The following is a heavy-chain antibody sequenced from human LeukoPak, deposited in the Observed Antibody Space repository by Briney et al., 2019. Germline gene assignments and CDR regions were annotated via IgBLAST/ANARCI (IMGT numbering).Heavy chain of an antibody. CDR3: ARGRVYYDILTGYYDY. J-gene: IGHJ4*02. CDR2: IYTSGST. Sequence: PSETLSLTCTVSGGSISSYYWSWIRQPAGKGLEWIGRIYTSGSTNYNPSLKSRVTISVDTSKNQFSLKLSSVTAADTAVYYCARGRVYYDILTGYYDYWGQGTLVTVSS. V-gene: IGHV4-4*07. D-gene: IGHD3-9*01. CDR1: GGSISSYY.